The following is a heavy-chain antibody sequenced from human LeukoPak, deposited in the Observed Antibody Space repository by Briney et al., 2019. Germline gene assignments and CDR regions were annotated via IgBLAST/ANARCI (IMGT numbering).Heavy chain of an antibody. V-gene: IGHV4-34*01. J-gene: IGHJ4*02. CDR1: GGSFSGYY. CDR3: ASKVATNFDY. CDR2: INHSGST. D-gene: IGHD5-12*01. Sequence: PPETLSLTCAVYGGSFSGYYWSWIRQPPGKGLEWIGEINHSGSTNYNPSLKSRVTISVDMSKNQFSLKLSSVTAADTAVYYCASKVATNFDYWGQGTLVTVSS.